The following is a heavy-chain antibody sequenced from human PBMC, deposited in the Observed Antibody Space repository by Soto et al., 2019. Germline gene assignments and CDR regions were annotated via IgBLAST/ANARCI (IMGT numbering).Heavy chain of an antibody. CDR1: GGTFSSYA. V-gene: IGHV1-69*13. CDR3: ARDKVVVPAAIGYYYGMDV. D-gene: IGHD2-2*02. CDR2: IIPIFGTA. J-gene: IGHJ6*02. Sequence: AASVKVSCKASGGTFSSYAISWVRQAPGQGLEWMGGIIPIFGTANYAQKFQGRVTITADESTSTAYMELSSLRSEDTAVYYRARDKVVVPAAIGYYYGMDVWGQGTTVTVSS.